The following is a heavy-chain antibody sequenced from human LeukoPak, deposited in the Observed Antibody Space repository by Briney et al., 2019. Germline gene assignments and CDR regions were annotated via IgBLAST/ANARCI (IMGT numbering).Heavy chain of an antibody. CDR2: ISSSGSTI. J-gene: IGHJ4*02. V-gene: IGHV3-11*01. CDR1: GFTFSDYY. Sequence: PGGSLRLSCAASGFTFSDYYMSWIRQAPGKGLEWVSYISSSGSTIYYADSVKGRFTISRDNAKNSLYLQMNSLRAEDTAVYYCARAVRVGYYDFWSGYYFDYWGQGTLVTVSS. CDR3: ARAVRVGYYDFWSGYYFDY. D-gene: IGHD3-3*01.